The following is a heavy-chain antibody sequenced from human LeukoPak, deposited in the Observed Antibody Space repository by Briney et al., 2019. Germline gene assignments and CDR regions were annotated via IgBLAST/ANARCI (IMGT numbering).Heavy chain of an antibody. CDR1: GFTFSSYA. J-gene: IGHJ6*02. D-gene: IGHD3-10*01. V-gene: IGHV3-30-3*02. CDR3: AKWFTEYGSGSYYPRVGDYGMDV. Sequence: GGSLRLSCAASGFTFSSYAMHWVRQAPGKGLEWVAVISYDGSNKYYADSVKGRFTISRDNSKNTLYLQMNSLRAEDTAVYYCAKWFTEYGSGSYYPRVGDYGMDVWGQGTTVTVSS. CDR2: ISYDGSNK.